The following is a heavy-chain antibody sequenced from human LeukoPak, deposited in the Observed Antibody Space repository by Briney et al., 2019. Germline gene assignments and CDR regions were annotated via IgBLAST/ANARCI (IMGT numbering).Heavy chain of an antibody. V-gene: IGHV3-21*01. CDR3: ARNLGSSGWYLPTDY. CDR1: GLTFSSYS. D-gene: IGHD6-19*01. J-gene: IGHJ4*02. Sequence: GGSLRLSCAASGLTFSSYSMNRVRQAPGKGLEWVSSISSSSSYIYYADSVKGRFTTSRDNAKNSLYLQMNSLRAEDTAVYYCARNLGSSGWYLPTDYWGQGTLVTVSS. CDR2: ISSSSSYI.